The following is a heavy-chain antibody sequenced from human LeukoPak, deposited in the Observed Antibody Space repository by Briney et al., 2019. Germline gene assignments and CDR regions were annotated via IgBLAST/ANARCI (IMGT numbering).Heavy chain of an antibody. CDR3: ARAFLVPAAIWFDP. V-gene: IGHV4-59*08. CDR2: IYYSGST. Sequence: SETLSLTCTVSGGSISSYYWSWIRQPPGKGLEWIGYIYYSGSTNYNPSLKSRGTISVDTSKNQFSLKLSSVTAADTAVYYCARAFLVPAAIWFDPWGQGTLVTVSS. CDR1: GGSISSYY. D-gene: IGHD2-2*01. J-gene: IGHJ5*02.